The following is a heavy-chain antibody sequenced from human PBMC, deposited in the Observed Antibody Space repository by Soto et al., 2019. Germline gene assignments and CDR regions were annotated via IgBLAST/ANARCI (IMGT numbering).Heavy chain of an antibody. CDR1: GFTFGDYW. V-gene: IGHV3-7*03. CDR3: AKLGSGYYTGLYFEY. Sequence: EVQLVESGGALVQRGGSLRLSCAASGFTFGDYWMSWVRQAPGKGLEWVAHIKKDGSEKYYVDSVKGRFTVSRDTAEKSLFLQMNSLRAEDMAVYYCAKLGSGYYTGLYFEYWGQGTLVTVSS. J-gene: IGHJ4*02. D-gene: IGHD3-3*01. CDR2: IKKDGSEK.